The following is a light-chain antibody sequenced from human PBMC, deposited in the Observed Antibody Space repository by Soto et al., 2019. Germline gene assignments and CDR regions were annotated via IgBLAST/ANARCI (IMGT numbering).Light chain of an antibody. Sequence: DVVMTQSPLSLPVTLGQPASISCRSSQSLVNSDGNTYLNWFQQRPGQSPRRLIYKVSNRDSGVPDRFSGSGSGTDFTLKISRVEAEDVGVYYCMQATYWPWTLGQGTKVEIK. CDR1: QSLVNSDGNTY. CDR3: MQATYWPWT. CDR2: KVS. V-gene: IGKV2-30*01. J-gene: IGKJ1*01.